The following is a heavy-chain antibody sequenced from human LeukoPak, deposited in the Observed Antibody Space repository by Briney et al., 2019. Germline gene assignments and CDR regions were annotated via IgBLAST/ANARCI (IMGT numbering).Heavy chain of an antibody. CDR2: INWNGGST. CDR1: GFTFYDFG. V-gene: IGHV3-20*01. Sequence: GGSLRLSCAASGFTFYDFGMSWVREASGKGLEWVSGINWNGGSTVYADSVKGRFTISRDNAKNSPYLQMTSLRAEDTALYHCARESAGSGFDPWGQGTLVTVSS. CDR3: ARESAGSGFDP. J-gene: IGHJ5*02. D-gene: IGHD6-13*01.